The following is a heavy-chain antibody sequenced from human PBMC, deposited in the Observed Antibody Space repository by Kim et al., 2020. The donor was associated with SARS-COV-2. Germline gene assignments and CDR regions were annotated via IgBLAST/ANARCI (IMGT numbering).Heavy chain of an antibody. D-gene: IGHD6-19*01. J-gene: IGHJ6*02. V-gene: IGHV3-30*07. Sequence: RFTNSRDNSKNTLYLQMNSLRAEDTAVYYCARDLTIAVAGTYYYYYGMDVWGQGTTVTVSS. CDR3: ARDLTIAVAGTYYYYYGMDV.